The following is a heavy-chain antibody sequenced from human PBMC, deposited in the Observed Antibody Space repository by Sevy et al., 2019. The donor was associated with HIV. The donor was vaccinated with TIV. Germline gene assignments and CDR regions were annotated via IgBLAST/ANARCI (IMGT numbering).Heavy chain of an antibody. CDR1: GFTFSSYS. CDR3: AGEGETMGGYYQSKAFDI. D-gene: IGHD3-22*01. CDR2: ISSSSSYI. V-gene: IGHV3-21*01. Sequence: GESLKISCAASGFTFSSYSMNWVRQAPGKGLEWVSSISSSSSYIYHADSVKGRFTISRDNAKNSHYLQMNSLEAEETAVYYCAGEGETMGGYYQSKAFDIWGQGTMVTVSS. J-gene: IGHJ3*02.